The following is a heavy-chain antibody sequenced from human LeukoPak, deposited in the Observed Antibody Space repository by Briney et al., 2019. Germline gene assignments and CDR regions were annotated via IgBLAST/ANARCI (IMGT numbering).Heavy chain of an antibody. D-gene: IGHD3-3*01. Sequence: GSLRLSCVTSGFTFSGYWMHWVRQGPEKGLALVSRIDNDGHGIIYADSVKGRFTTSRDNVKNTLYLQMNSLRVEDTAVDYCAAGGGWDPSFGVVTHIDAWGKGTTVVVS. CDR3: AAGGGWDPSFGVVTHIDA. CDR1: GFTFSGYW. V-gene: IGHV3-74*01. CDR2: IDNDGHGI. J-gene: IGHJ6*03.